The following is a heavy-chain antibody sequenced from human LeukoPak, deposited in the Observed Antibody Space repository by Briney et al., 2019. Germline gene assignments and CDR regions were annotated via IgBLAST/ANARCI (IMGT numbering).Heavy chain of an antibody. CDR3: ARVSSGLYYYDSSGYYFDY. Sequence: ASVKVSCKASGHTFTSYYMHWVRQAPGQGLEWMGIINPSGGSTSYVQKFQGRVTMTRDTSTSTVYMELSSLRSEDTAVYYCARVSSGLYYYDSSGYYFDYWGQGTLVTVSS. V-gene: IGHV1-46*01. CDR2: INPSGGST. J-gene: IGHJ4*02. D-gene: IGHD3-22*01. CDR1: GHTFTSYY.